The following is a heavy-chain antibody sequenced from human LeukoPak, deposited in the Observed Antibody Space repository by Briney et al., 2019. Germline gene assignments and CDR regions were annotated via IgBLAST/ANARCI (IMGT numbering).Heavy chain of an antibody. D-gene: IGHD6-13*01. CDR3: AKAPTISPAAGPKPDY. J-gene: IGHJ4*02. V-gene: IGHV3-23*01. CDR1: GFTFSSYA. Sequence: PGGSLRLSCAASGFTFSSYAMSWVRQAPGKGLEWVSAISGSGGSTYYADSVKGRFTISRDNSKNTLYLQMNSLGAEDTAVYYCAKAPTISPAAGPKPDYWGQGTLVTVSS. CDR2: ISGSGGST.